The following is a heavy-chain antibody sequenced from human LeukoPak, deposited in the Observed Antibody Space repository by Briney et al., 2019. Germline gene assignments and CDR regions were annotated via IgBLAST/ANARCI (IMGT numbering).Heavy chain of an antibody. CDR3: ARDATRPGYDFWSGYYPDAFDI. V-gene: IGHV4-4*02. D-gene: IGHD3-3*01. CDR1: GDSISSGHW. J-gene: IGHJ3*02. CDR2: IKHGGST. Sequence: SETLSLTCAVSGDSISSGHWWSWVRQPPGKGLEWIGEIKHGGSTNYNPSLKSRVTISVDRSKNQFSLKLSSVTAADTAVYYCARDATRPGYDFWSGYYPDAFDIWGQGTMVTVSS.